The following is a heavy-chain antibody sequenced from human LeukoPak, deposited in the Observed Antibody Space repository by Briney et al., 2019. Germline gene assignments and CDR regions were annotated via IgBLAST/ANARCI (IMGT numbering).Heavy chain of an antibody. Sequence: GRSLRLSCAASGFTFSSYAMHWVRQAPGKGLEWVAVISYDGSNKYYADSVKGRFTISRDNSKNTLYLQMNSLRAEDTAVYYCARARRDGYNLDYRGQGTLVTVSS. CDR2: ISYDGSNK. CDR3: ARARRDGYNLDY. CDR1: GFTFSSYA. V-gene: IGHV3-30*04. D-gene: IGHD5-24*01. J-gene: IGHJ4*02.